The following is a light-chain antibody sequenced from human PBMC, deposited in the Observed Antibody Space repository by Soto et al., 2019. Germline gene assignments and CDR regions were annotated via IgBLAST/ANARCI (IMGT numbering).Light chain of an antibody. V-gene: IGKV3-15*01. CDR1: QSVSSN. CDR2: GAS. J-gene: IGKJ5*01. Sequence: GGSLSPATRSVSGGEGATLSCRASQSVSSNLAWYQQKPGQAPRLLIYGASTRATGISARFSGSGSGKELTLTVMRFQYADFAVYSSYEYPNWPPRTVGQGTRLEIK. CDR3: YEYPNWPPRT.